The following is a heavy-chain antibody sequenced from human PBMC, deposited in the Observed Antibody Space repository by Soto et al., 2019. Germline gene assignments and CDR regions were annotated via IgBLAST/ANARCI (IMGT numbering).Heavy chain of an antibody. CDR2: INPSGGST. Sequence: GASVKVSCKASGYTFTNNYIHWVRQAPGQGLEWMGMINPSGGSTTYAQKFQDRVTMTSDTSTSTAYMELRSLKSDDTAVFYCVTGYDVLTGYWNKGPWGQGTLVTVSS. CDR3: VTGYDVLTGYWNKGP. D-gene: IGHD3-9*01. J-gene: IGHJ5*02. CDR1: GYTFTNNY. V-gene: IGHV1-46*03.